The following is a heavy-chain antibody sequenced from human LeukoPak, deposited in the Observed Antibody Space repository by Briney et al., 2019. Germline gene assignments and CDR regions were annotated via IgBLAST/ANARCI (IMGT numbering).Heavy chain of an antibody. CDR1: GFTFSSYA. Sequence: PGGSLRLSCAASGFTFSSYAMSWVRQAPGKGLEWVSAISGSGGSTYYADSAKGRFTISRDNSKNTLYLQMNSLRAEDTAVYYCAKRGYDFWSGYPAGSYYYYMDVWGKGTTVTVSS. V-gene: IGHV3-23*01. J-gene: IGHJ6*03. CDR2: ISGSGGST. CDR3: AKRGYDFWSGYPAGSYYYYMDV. D-gene: IGHD3-3*01.